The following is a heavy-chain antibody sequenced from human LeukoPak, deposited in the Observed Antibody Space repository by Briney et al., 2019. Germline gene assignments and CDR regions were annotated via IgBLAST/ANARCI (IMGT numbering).Heavy chain of an antibody. CDR2: ISTSSSYI. J-gene: IGHJ6*04. CDR3: AELGITMIGGV. Sequence: GGSLRLSCTASGFTLSSYRMNWVRQAPGKGLEWVSSISTSSSYIYYADSVKGRFTISRDNAKNSLYLQMNSLRAEDTAVYYCAELGITMIGGVWGKGTTVTISS. CDR1: GFTLSSYR. D-gene: IGHD3-10*02. V-gene: IGHV3-21*01.